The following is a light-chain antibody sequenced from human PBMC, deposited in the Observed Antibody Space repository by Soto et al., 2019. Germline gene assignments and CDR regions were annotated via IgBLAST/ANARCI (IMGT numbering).Light chain of an antibody. Sequence: DIVMTQSPATLSVSPGERATLSCRASQSVSSNFAWYQQKPGQAPRLLIYGASTRATGIPARFSGSGSGTEYTLTISRLQSEDFAVYYCQQYNNCSPITFGPGTKVDIK. CDR1: QSVSSN. CDR3: QQYNNCSPIT. V-gene: IGKV3-15*01. CDR2: GAS. J-gene: IGKJ3*01.